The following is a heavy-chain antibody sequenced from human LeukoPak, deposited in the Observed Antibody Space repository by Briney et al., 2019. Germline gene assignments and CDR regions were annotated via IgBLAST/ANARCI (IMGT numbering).Heavy chain of an antibody. Sequence: SGTLSLTCTVSGGSISSYYWSWIRQPPGKGLEWIAYIYYSGSTNYNPSLKSRVTISVDTSKNQFSLKLSSVTAADTAVYYCARDLRAAAGRSPGSFDYWGQGTLVTVSS. CDR2: IYYSGST. V-gene: IGHV4-59*01. CDR1: GGSISSYY. D-gene: IGHD6-13*01. J-gene: IGHJ4*02. CDR3: ARDLRAAAGRSPGSFDY.